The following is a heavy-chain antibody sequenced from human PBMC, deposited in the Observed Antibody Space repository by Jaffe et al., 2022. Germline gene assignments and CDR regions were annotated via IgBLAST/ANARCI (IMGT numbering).Heavy chain of an antibody. J-gene: IGHJ5*02. CDR2: ISGSGGST. D-gene: IGHD2-15*01. CDR1: GFTFSSYA. CDR3: AKRLGYCSGGSCGTPWFDP. Sequence: EVQLLESGGGLVQPGGSLRLSCAASGFTFSSYAMSWVRQAPGKGLEWVSAISGSGGSTYYADSVKGRFTISRDNSKNTLYLQMNSLRAEDTAVYYCAKRLGYCSGGSCGTPWFDPWGQGTLVTVSS. V-gene: IGHV3-23*01.